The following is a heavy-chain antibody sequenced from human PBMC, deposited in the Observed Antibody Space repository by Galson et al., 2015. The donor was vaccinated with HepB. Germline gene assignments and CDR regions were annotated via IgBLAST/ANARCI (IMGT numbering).Heavy chain of an antibody. J-gene: IGHJ6*03. Sequence: SVKVSCKASGYTFTSYYMHWVRQAPGQGLEWMGIINPSGGSTSYAQKFQGRVTMTRDTSTSTVYMELSSLRSEDTAVYYCARDRVVVVPAAMFYYYYMDVWAKGPRSPSP. CDR3: ARDRVVVVPAAMFYYYYMDV. V-gene: IGHV1-46*01. CDR2: INPSGGST. CDR1: GYTFTSYY. D-gene: IGHD2-2*01.